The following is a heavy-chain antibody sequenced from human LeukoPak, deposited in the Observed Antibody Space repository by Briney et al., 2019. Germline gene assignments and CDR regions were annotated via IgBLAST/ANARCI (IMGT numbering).Heavy chain of an antibody. J-gene: IGHJ4*02. CDR2: IYYSGST. CDR1: GGSISSSSYY. D-gene: IGHD3-3*01. CDR3: ARHQYYDFWSGYYSYFDY. Sequence: PSETLSLTCTVSGGSISSSSYYWGWIRQPPGKGLEWIGSIYYSGSTYYNPSLKSRVTISVDTSKNQFSLKLSSVTAADTAVYYCARHQYYDFWSGYYSYFDYWGQETLVTVSS. V-gene: IGHV4-39*01.